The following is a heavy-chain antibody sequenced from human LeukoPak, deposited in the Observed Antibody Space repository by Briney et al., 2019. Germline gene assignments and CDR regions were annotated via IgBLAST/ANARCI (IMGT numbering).Heavy chain of an antibody. D-gene: IGHD1-26*01. CDR3: ARVQWELRGVGSYFEY. Sequence: GGSLKLSCVVSGFTFSSYWMSWVRQAPGKGLEWVANIKQDGSEKYYVDSVKGRFTMSRDNAKNSLYLQMNSLRAEDTAVYYCARVQWELRGVGSYFEYWGQGALVTVSS. CDR1: GFTFSSYW. CDR2: IKQDGSEK. J-gene: IGHJ4*02. V-gene: IGHV3-7*01.